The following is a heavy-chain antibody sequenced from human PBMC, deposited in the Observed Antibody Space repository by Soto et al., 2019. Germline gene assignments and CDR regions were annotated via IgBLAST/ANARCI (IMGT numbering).Heavy chain of an antibody. CDR2: IYYSGST. J-gene: IGHJ4*02. CDR3: ARRAYAYISGSGPFDY. V-gene: IGHV4-59*08. Sequence: SETLSLTCTVSGGSISSYYWSWIRQPPGKGLEWIGYIYYSGSTNYNPSLKSRVTISVDTSKNQFSLKLSSVTAADTAVYYCARRAYAYISGSGPFDYWGQGTLVTVSS. CDR1: GGSISSYY. D-gene: IGHD3-10*01.